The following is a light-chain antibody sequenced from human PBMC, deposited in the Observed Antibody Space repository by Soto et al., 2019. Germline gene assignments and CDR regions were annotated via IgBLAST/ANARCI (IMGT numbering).Light chain of an antibody. CDR3: CSSAANNILL. CDR2: EGS. Sequence: QSVLTQPASVSGSPGQSITISCTGTSSVVGTYNLVSWYQHHPGKAPKLMIYEGSRRPSGVSNRFSGSKSANTASLTISGLQAEDEANYHCCSSAANNILLFGEGTKVTVL. J-gene: IGLJ2*01. CDR1: SSVVGTYNL. V-gene: IGLV2-23*01.